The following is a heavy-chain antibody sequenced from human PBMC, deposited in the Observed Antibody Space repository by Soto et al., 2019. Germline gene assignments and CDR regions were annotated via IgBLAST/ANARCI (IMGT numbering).Heavy chain of an antibody. D-gene: IGHD6-19*01. Sequence: ASVKVSCKASGYTFSSYGISWVRQAPGQGLEWMAWISAYNGYTDYAHKLQGRVTMTTDTSTSTAYMELRSLRSDDTAVYYCARIAVAGPFDYWGQGTLVTVSS. CDR2: ISAYNGYT. J-gene: IGHJ4*02. CDR1: GYTFSSYG. V-gene: IGHV1-18*01. CDR3: ARIAVAGPFDY.